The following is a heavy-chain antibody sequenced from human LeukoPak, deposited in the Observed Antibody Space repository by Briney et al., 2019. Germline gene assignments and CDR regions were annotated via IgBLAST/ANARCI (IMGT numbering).Heavy chain of an antibody. CDR3: ARGPLAVAGNYYYYYYMDV. CDR1: GGSFSGYY. Sequence: SETLSLTCAVYGGSFSGYYWSWIRQPPGKGLEWIGEINHSGSTNYNPSLKSRVTISVDTSKNQFSLKLSSVTAADTAVYYCARGPLAVAGNYYYYYYMDVWGKGTTVTVSS. J-gene: IGHJ6*03. V-gene: IGHV4-34*01. D-gene: IGHD6-19*01. CDR2: INHSGST.